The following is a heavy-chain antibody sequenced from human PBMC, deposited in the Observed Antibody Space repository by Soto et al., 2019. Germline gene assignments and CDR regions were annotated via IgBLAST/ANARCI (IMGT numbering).Heavy chain of an antibody. CDR2: IRSKSNNYAT. J-gene: IGHJ4*02. CDR1: GFTFSASA. D-gene: IGHD2-8*01. CDR3: TTEYYYRLDY. V-gene: IGHV3-73*01. Sequence: GGSLRLSCAASGFTFSASAIYWVRQAPGKGLEWVGRIRSKSNNYATSYGASVKGRFTISRDDSKNTTYLHMNSLKAEDTAVYYCTTEYYYRLDYWGQGTLVTVSS.